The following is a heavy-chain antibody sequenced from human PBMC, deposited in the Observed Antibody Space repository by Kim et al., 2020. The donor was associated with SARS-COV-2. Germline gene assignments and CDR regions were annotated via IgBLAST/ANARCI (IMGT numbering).Heavy chain of an antibody. D-gene: IGHD1-26*01. V-gene: IGHV1-3*01. Sequence: AGKGNTKYSQKFQGRVTITRDTSAGTAYMELSSLRSEDTAVYYCARVWGLWGQGTLVTVSS. CDR3: ARVWGL. CDR2: AGKGNT. J-gene: IGHJ4*02.